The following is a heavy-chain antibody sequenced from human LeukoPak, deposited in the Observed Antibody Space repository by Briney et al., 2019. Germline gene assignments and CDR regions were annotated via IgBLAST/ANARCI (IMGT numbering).Heavy chain of an antibody. CDR1: GFTFSSYE. V-gene: IGHV3-48*03. CDR2: ISSSGSTI. CDR3: ARASYGYLDY. J-gene: IGHJ4*02. Sequence: GGSLRLSCAASGFTFSSYEMNWVRQAPGKGLERVLYISSSGSTIYYADSVKGRFTISRDNAKNSLYLQMNSLRAEDTAVYYCARASYGYLDYWGQGTLVTVSS. D-gene: IGHD5-18*01.